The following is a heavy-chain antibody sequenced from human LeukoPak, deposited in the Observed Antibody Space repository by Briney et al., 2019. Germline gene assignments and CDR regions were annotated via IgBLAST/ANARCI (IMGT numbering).Heavy chain of an antibody. Sequence: SVKVSCKASGGTFSSYAISWVRQAPGQGLEWMGGIIPIFGIANYARKFQGRVTITADESTSTAYMELSSLRSEDTAVYYCARGGRDSSGYAIDYWGQGTLVTVSS. V-gene: IGHV1-69*13. CDR3: ARGGRDSSGYAIDY. CDR1: GGTFSSYA. D-gene: IGHD3-22*01. CDR2: IIPIFGIA. J-gene: IGHJ4*02.